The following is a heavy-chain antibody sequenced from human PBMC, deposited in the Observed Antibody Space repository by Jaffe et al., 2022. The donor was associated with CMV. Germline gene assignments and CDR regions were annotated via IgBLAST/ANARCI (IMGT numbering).Heavy chain of an antibody. J-gene: IGHJ6*02. CDR2: IYSGGST. CDR1: GFTVSSNY. V-gene: IGHV3-53*01. Sequence: EVQLVESGGGLIQPGGSLRLSCAASGFTVSSNYMSWVRQAPGKGLEWVSVIYSGGSTYYADSVKGRFTISRDNSKNTLYLQMNSLRAEDTAVYYCAREHHMVRGRGYGMDVWGQGTTVTVSS. CDR3: AREHHMVRGRGYGMDV. D-gene: IGHD3-10*01.